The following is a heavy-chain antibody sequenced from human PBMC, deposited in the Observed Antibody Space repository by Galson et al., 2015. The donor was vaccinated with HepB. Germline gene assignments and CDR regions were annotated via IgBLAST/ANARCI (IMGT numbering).Heavy chain of an antibody. CDR1: GFTFGDYG. CDR3: NRDGLIAARGNNYYYMDV. Sequence: SLRLSCAASGFTFGDYGMSWFRQAPGKGLEWVGFIRIKAYGGTTEYAESVKGRFTISRDDSESIAYLQMNSLKTEDTAVYYCNRDGLIAARGNNYYYMDVWVKWTTGTVSS. J-gene: IGHJ6*03. D-gene: IGHD6-6*01. CDR2: IRIKAYGGTT. V-gene: IGHV3-49*03.